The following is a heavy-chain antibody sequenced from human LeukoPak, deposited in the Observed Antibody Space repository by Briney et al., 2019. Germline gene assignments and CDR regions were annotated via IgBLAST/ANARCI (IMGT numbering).Heavy chain of an antibody. J-gene: IGHJ3*02. Sequence: GGSLRLSCAASGFTFSSYAMHWVRQAPGKGLEYVSAISSNGGSTYYANSVKGRFTISRDNSKNTLYLQMGSLRAEDMAVYYCARPIGQYQLLNAFDIWGQGTMVTVSS. CDR3: ARPIGQYQLLNAFDI. CDR2: ISSNGGST. D-gene: IGHD2-2*01. CDR1: GFTFSSYA. V-gene: IGHV3-64*01.